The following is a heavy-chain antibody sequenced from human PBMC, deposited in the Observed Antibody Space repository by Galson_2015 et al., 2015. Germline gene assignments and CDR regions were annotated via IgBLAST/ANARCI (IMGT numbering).Heavy chain of an antibody. D-gene: IGHD1-26*01. J-gene: IGHJ6*03. CDR3: AKDHKRTSKDLGMHILTYYHNIDF. CDR2: IRTGGTT. CDR1: GFTFSDYA. Sequence: SLRLSCAASGFTFSDYAMNWVRQAPGKGLEWVGAIRTGGTTYYADSETGRLSIPRDNSKSILYLQMNSMRAEETAGYYCAKDHKRTSKDLGMHILTYYHNIDFWGKGTAVIFS. V-gene: IGHV3-23*01.